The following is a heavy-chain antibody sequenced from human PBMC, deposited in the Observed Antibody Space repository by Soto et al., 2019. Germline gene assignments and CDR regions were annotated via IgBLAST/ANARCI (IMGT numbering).Heavy chain of an antibody. CDR1: GFTFSSYA. J-gene: IGHJ2*01. CDR3: AGDRAIVVVITWYFDL. D-gene: IGHD3-22*01. Sequence: QVQLVESGGGVVQPGRSLRLSCAASGFTFSSYAMHWVRQAPGKGLEWVAVISYDGRNKYYADSVKGRFTIYRDTSKNPLYLQMNSLIDEATAVYYWAGDRAIVVVITWYFDLWGRGTLVTVSS. CDR2: ISYDGRNK. V-gene: IGHV3-30-3*01.